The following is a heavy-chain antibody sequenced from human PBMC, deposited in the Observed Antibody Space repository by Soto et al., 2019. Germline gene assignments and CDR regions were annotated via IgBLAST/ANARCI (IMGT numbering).Heavy chain of an antibody. D-gene: IGHD6-6*01. CDR2: IIPIFGTA. V-gene: IGHV1-69*01. CDR3: ARVPYSSSSLGGWFDP. Sequence: QVQLVQSGAEVKKPGSSVKVSCKDSGGTFSSYAISWVRQAPGQGLEWMGGIIPIFGTANYAQKFQGRVTITADESTSTAYMELSSPRSEDTAVYYCARVPYSSSSLGGWFDPWGQGTLVTVSS. J-gene: IGHJ5*02. CDR1: GGTFSSYA.